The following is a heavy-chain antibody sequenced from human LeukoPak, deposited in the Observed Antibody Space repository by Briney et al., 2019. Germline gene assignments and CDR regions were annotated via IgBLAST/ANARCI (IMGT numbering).Heavy chain of an antibody. D-gene: IGHD1-1*01. CDR3: ARDRERGPGWFDP. CDR2: IYYSGST. CDR1: GGSISSYY. Sequence: SETLSLTCTVSGGSISSYYWSWIRQPPGKGLEWIGYIYYSGSTNYNPSLKSRVTISVDRSKNQFSLKLSSVTAADTAVYYCARDRERGPGWFDPWGQGTLVTVSS. J-gene: IGHJ5*02. V-gene: IGHV4-59*12.